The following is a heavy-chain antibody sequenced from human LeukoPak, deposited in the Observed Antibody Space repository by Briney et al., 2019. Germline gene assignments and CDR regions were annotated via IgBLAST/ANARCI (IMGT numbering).Heavy chain of an antibody. J-gene: IGHJ4*02. D-gene: IGHD6-19*01. V-gene: IGHV3-21*04. CDR3: VKDHGYASGWYFDY. CDR2: ISSSSSYI. Sequence: GGSLRLSCAASGFTFSSYSMNWVRQAPGKGLEWVSSISSSSSYIYYADSVKGRFTISRGNAKNSLYLQMNSLRAEDTALYFCVKDHGYASGWYFDYWGQGALVTVSS. CDR1: GFTFSSYS.